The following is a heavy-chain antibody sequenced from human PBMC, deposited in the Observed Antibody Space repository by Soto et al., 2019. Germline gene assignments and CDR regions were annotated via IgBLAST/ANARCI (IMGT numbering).Heavy chain of an antibody. D-gene: IGHD3-10*01. CDR3: ARGGSSRWFDS. J-gene: IGHJ5*01. V-gene: IGHV3-23*01. CDR2: ISGSGAST. CDR1: GFTFTSDA. Sequence: QSGGSLRLSCAASGFTFTSDAMSWVRQAPGKGLEWVSGISGSGASTYYADSVQGRFTISRDNSKNTLFLRMFGLRVEDTAIYLCARGGSSRWFDSWVQGT.